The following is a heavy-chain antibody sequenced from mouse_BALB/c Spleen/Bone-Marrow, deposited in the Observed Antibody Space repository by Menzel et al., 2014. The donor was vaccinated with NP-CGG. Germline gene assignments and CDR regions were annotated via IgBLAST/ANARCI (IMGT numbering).Heavy chain of an antibody. CDR1: GYVFSTYW. Sequence: QVQLQQPGAELVRPGSLVKISCKASGYVFSTYWMNWVRQRPGQGLEWIGQIYPGDGDTNYNGKFKGTATLTADKSSSTAYMQLSSLTSEDSAVYFCARSGYGSSYDYWGQGTTLTVSS. D-gene: IGHD1-1*01. V-gene: IGHV1-80*01. CDR3: ARSGYGSSYDY. CDR2: IYPGDGDT. J-gene: IGHJ2*01.